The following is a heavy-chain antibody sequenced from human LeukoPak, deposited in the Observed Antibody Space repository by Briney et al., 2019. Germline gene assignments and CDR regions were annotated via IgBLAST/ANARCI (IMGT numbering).Heavy chain of an antibody. J-gene: IGHJ4*02. CDR2: IKQDGSEK. V-gene: IGHV3-7*01. CDR1: GFTFSSYE. CDR3: ARDSD. Sequence: PGGSLRLSCAASGFTFSSYEMNWVRQAPGKGLEWVANIKQDGSEKYYVDSVKGRFTISRDNAKNSLYLQMNSLRAEDTAVYYCARDSDWGQGTLVTVSS. D-gene: IGHD6-19*01.